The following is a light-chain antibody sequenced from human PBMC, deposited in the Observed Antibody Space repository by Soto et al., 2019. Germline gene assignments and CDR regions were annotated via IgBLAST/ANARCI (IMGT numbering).Light chain of an antibody. V-gene: IGKV1-33*01. J-gene: IGKJ2*01. Sequence: DIQMTQSPSSLSASVGDRITITCQASQDISNRLNWYHQKPGKAPNLLIYDASNLAAGVPSGFSGSGSGTLFTFTISSLQPEDIGTYYCQNCFTVPYTFGQGTKLEIK. CDR1: QDISNR. CDR2: DAS. CDR3: QNCFTVPYT.